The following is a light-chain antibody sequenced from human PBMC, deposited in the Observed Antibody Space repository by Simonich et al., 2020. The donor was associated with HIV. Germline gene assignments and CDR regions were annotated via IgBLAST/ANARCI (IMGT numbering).Light chain of an antibody. J-gene: IGKJ1*01. CDR1: QRVLYSSNTKNH. Sequence: DIVMTQSPDSLAVSLGERATINCKSSQRVLYSSNTKNHLAWYQQKPGQPPKLLIYRASTRESGVPDRFSGSGSGTDFTLTISSLQAEDVAVYYCQQYYSTPWTFGQGTKVEIK. CDR2: RAS. V-gene: IGKV4-1*01. CDR3: QQYYSTPWT.